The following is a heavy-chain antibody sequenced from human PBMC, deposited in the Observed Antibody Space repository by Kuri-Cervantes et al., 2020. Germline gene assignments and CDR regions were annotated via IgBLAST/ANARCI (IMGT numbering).Heavy chain of an antibody. D-gene: IGHD2-15*01. CDR1: GGSISSGSYY. V-gene: IGHV4-61*01. J-gene: IGHJ4*02. Sequence: SETLSLTCTVSGGSISSGSYYWSWIRQPPGKGLEWIGYIYYSGSTNYNPSLKSRVTISVDTSKNQFSLKLSSVTAADTAVYYCARADWEDCSGGSCKETGVYFDYWGQGTLVTVSS. CDR2: IYYSGST. CDR3: ARADWEDCSGGSCKETGVYFDY.